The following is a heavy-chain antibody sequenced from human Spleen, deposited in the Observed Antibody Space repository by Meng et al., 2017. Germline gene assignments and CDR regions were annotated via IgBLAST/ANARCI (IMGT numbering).Heavy chain of an antibody. D-gene: IGHD2-15*01. CDR3: ARGGWSLDY. CDR2: IYYSGRT. CDR1: GGSISSGDYY. J-gene: IGHJ4*02. V-gene: IGHV4-30-4*01. Sequence: QVQLQESGPGLVKPSQTLSLTCTVSGGSISSGDYYWTWIRQPPGKGLEWIGYIYYSGRTYYNPSLKTRVTISVDTSKNHFSLNLRSVTAADTAVYYCARGGWSLDYWGQGTLVTVSS.